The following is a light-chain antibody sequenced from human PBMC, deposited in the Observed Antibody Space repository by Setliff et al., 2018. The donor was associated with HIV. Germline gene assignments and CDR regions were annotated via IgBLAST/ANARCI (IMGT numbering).Light chain of an antibody. CDR3: CSYAGSYTYV. CDR2: DVN. V-gene: IGLV2-11*01. CDR1: SSDVGGHNY. J-gene: IGLJ1*01. Sequence: QSALAQPRSVSGSPGQSVTISCTGTSSDVGGHNYVSWYQQHPGKAPKFMIYDVNKRPSGVPHRFSGSKSGNTASLTISGLQAEDEADYYCCSYAGSYTYVFGTGTKVTVL.